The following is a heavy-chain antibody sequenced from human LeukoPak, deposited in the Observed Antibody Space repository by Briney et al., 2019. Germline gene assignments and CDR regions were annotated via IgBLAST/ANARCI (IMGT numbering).Heavy chain of an antibody. D-gene: IGHD6-19*01. CDR1: GFTFSSYA. CDR3: ARGAEEQWLVKIFQYFDL. V-gene: IGHV3-23*01. CDR2: ISGSGGST. Sequence: GGSLRLSCAASGFTFSSYAMSWVRRAPGKGLEWVSAISGSGGSTYYADSVKGRFTISRDNSKNTLYLQMNSLRAEDTAVYYCARGAEEQWLVKIFQYFDLWGRGTLVTVSS. J-gene: IGHJ2*01.